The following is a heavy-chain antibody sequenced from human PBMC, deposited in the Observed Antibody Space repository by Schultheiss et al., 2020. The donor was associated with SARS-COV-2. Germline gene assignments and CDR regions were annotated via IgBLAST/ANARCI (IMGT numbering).Heavy chain of an antibody. J-gene: IGHJ4*02. CDR3: ARVAMVRGGVAPYYFDY. CDR1: GFTFSSYA. Sequence: GGSLRLSCAASGFTFSSYAMHWVRQAPGKGLEWVAVISYDGSNKYYADSVKGRFTISRDNSKNTLYLQMNSLRAEDTAVYYCARVAMVRGGVAPYYFDYWGQGTLVTVSS. D-gene: IGHD3-10*01. CDR2: ISYDGSNK. V-gene: IGHV3-30*07.